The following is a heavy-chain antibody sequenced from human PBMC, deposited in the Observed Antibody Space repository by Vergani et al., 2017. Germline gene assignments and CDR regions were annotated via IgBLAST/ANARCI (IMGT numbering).Heavy chain of an antibody. D-gene: IGHD2-21*01. CDR1: GFTFSTYA. CDR2: IYYDGSKK. CDR3: VREGSYCGSTTCRNPSYVYYYQMDV. V-gene: IGHV3-33*01. J-gene: IGHJ6*03. Sequence: QVQLVESGGGVVQPGRSLRLSCTSSGFTFSTYAMHWVRQAPGKGLEWVAIIYYDGSKKYYADSVKGRFTISRDKSRNTLDLLMSSLRAEDTAIYYCVREGSYCGSTTCRNPSYVYYYQMDVWGEGTTVTVSS.